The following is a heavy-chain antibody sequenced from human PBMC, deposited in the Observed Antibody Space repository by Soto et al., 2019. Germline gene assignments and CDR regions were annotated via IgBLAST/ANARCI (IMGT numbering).Heavy chain of an antibody. V-gene: IGHV3-21*01. Sequence: GGSLRLSCAASGFTFSSYSMNWVRQAPGKGLEWAASISSGSSDTWYADSVKGRFIISRDNAQNSLFLQMNTLRPEDTAMYYCARVAYWGPGTQVTVSS. CDR3: ARVAY. CDR1: GFTFSSYS. J-gene: IGHJ4*02. CDR2: ISSGSSDT.